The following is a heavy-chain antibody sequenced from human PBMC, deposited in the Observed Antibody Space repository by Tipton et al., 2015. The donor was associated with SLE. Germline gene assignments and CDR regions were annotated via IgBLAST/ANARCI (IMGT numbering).Heavy chain of an antibody. Sequence: SLRLSCAGSGFTFSRFSMNWVRQAPGKGLEWVSSISRTNSYIYYADSVKGRFTISRDNAENSLYLQMNSLRAEDTAVYYCARGYMVQGIYIYLDYWGQGTLVTVSS. CDR1: GFTFSRFS. CDR3: ARGYMVQGIYIYLDY. V-gene: IGHV3-21*03. D-gene: IGHD3-10*01. CDR2: ISRTNSYI. J-gene: IGHJ4*02.